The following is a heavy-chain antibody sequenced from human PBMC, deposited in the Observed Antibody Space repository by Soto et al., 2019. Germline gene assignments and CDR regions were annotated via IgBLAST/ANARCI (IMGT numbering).Heavy chain of an antibody. J-gene: IGHJ5*02. CDR1: GGTFSSYT. V-gene: IGHV1-69*02. CDR3: VEQQLVRNENWFDP. Sequence: SVKVSCKASGGTFSSYTISWVRQAPGQGLEWMGRIIPILGIANYAQKFQGRVTITADKSTSTAYMELSSLRSEDTAVYYCVEQQLVRNENWFDPWGQGTLVTVS. D-gene: IGHD6-13*01. CDR2: IIPILGIA.